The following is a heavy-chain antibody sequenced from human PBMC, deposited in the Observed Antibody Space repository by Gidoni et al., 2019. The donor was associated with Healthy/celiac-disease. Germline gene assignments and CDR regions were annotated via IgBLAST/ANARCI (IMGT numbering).Heavy chain of an antibody. V-gene: IGHV1-69*01. J-gene: IGHJ4*02. D-gene: IGHD3-9*01. CDR1: GGTFSSYA. CDR3: AREDRGVYDILTGPRPYYFDY. Sequence: QVQLVQSGAEVKKPGSSVKVSCKASGGTFSSYAISWVRQAPGQGLEWMGGIIPIFGTANYAQKFQGRVTITADESTSTAYMELSSLRSEDTAVYYCAREDRGVYDILTGPRPYYFDYWGQGTLVTVSS. CDR2: IIPIFGTA.